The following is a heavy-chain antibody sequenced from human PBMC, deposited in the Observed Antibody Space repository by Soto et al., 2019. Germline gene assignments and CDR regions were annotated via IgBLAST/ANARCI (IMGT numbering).Heavy chain of an antibody. Sequence: PGGSLRLSCSASGFTFSSYAMHWVRQAPGKGLEYVSAISSNGGSTYYADSVKGRFTISRDNSKNTLYLQMSSLRAEDTAVYYYVEDQGGDFWSGSPDYWGQGTLVTVSS. D-gene: IGHD3-3*01. J-gene: IGHJ4*02. CDR3: VEDQGGDFWSGSPDY. CDR1: GFTFSSYA. V-gene: IGHV3-64D*06. CDR2: ISSNGGST.